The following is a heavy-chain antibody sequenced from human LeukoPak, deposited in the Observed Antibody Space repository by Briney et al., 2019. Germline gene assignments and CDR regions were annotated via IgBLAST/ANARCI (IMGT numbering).Heavy chain of an antibody. D-gene: IGHD3-22*01. CDR3: ARENSYYDSSGYYYGSGYFDY. V-gene: IGHV4-59*01. J-gene: IGHJ4*02. CDR2: IYYSGST. Sequence: SETLSLTCTVSGGSFSTYYWSWIRQPPGKGLEWTGYIYYSGSTNYNPSLQSRVTISVDTSKNQFSLRLSSVTAADTAMYYCARENSYYDSSGYYYGSGYFDYWGQGTLVTVSS. CDR1: GGSFSTYY.